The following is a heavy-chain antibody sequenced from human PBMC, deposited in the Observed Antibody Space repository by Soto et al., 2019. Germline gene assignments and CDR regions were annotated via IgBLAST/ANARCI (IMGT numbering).Heavy chain of an antibody. CDR3: ARGERLYYAYYGMDV. Sequence: ASVKVSCKASGYNFTMYAMIWVRQAPGQRPEWMGWINTGNGNTKYSPKLQGRVTITRDTSASTAYMELSSLKSEDTAVYYCARGERLYYAYYGMDVWGQGSTVTAP. CDR1: GYNFTMYA. D-gene: IGHD2-21*01. J-gene: IGHJ6*02. CDR2: INTGNGNT. V-gene: IGHV1-3*04.